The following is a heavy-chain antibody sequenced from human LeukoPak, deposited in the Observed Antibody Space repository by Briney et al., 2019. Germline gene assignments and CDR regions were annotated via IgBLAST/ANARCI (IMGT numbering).Heavy chain of an antibody. CDR3: ARYYDNRGQPDAFDV. V-gene: IGHV4-39*06. CDR2: IYYSGST. J-gene: IGHJ3*01. CDR1: GGSISSSSYY. D-gene: IGHD3-22*01. Sequence: NPSETLSLTCTVSGGSISSSSYYWGWTRQPPGKGLEWIGSIYYSGSTYYNPSLKSLITISVNTTKNQFPLNLSSVTGADTAVYYCARYYDNRGQPDAFDVWGQGTMVTVSS.